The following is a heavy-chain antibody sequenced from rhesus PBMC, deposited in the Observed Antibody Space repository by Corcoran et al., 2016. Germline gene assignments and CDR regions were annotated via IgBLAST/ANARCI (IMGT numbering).Heavy chain of an antibody. V-gene: IGHV4-169*02. D-gene: IGHD6-25*01. Sequence: QLQLQESGPGLVKPSETLSVTCAVSGGSISSSYWSWILQAPGKGLEWIGYIYGSGSSTNHNSSLKSRVTRSVDTSKNQLSLKLSSVTAADTAVYYCASGAAAGRRFDYWGQGVLVTVSS. CDR3: ASGAAAGRRFDY. J-gene: IGHJ4*01. CDR2: IYGSGSST. CDR1: GGSISSSY.